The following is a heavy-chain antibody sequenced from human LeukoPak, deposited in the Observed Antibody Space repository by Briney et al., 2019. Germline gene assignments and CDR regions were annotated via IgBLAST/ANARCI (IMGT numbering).Heavy chain of an antibody. CDR2: IYSSGSA. Sequence: PSQTLSLTCTVSGASINNNFWTWIRQPPGKGLEWIGYIYSSGSANYNPFLKSRVIISGDTSKNQISLNLISVTAADTAVYFCARHRDYYDTWGHGTLVTVAS. CDR1: GASINNNF. J-gene: IGHJ4*01. CDR3: ARHRDYYDT. D-gene: IGHD3-22*01. V-gene: IGHV4-59*08.